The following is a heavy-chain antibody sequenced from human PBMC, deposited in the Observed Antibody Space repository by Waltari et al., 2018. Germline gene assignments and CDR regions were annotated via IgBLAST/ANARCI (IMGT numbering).Heavy chain of an antibody. D-gene: IGHD5-12*01. J-gene: IGHJ4*02. CDR1: GGSINSDDYY. CDR2: IYFSGST. CDR3: AGSLRGYNPGDY. V-gene: IGHV4-30-4*01. Sequence: QVQLQESGPGLVHPSQTLSLTCSVSGGSINSDDYYWSWVRQPRGKGLEWIGYIYFSGSTYFNPSLKSRVTMAIDTSKNQFTLHLTSVTAADTAVYYWAGSLRGYNPGDYWGQGTLITVSS.